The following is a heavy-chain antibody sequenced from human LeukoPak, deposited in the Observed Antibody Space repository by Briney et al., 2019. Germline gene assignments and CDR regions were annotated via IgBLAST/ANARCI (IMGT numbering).Heavy chain of an antibody. CDR1: GYTFTSYG. J-gene: IGHJ5*02. V-gene: IGHV1-18*01. CDR2: ISAYNGNT. CDR3: AREGGSGTSSNWFDP. D-gene: IGHD2-2*01. Sequence: ASVKVSCKASGYTFTSYGISWVRQAPGQGLEWMGWISAYNGNTNYAQKLQGRVTMTTDTSTSTAYMELRSLRSDDTAVYYCAREGGSGTSSNWFDPWGQGTLVTVSS.